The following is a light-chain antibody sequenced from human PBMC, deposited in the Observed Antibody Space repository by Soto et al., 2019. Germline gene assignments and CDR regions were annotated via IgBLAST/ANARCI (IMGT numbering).Light chain of an antibody. CDR3: QKYSSVIT. CDR1: QGISNF. J-gene: IGKJ5*01. CDR2: AAS. Sequence: DIQMTQSPSSLSASVGDRVTITCRASQGISNFLAWYQQKPGKVPKLLISAASTLQSGVPSRFSGSGSGTDFTLTITSLQPEDVATYYCQKYSSVITFGQGTLLEIK. V-gene: IGKV1-27*01.